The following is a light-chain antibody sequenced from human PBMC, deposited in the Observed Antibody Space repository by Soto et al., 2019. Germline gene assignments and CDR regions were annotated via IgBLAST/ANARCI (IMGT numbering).Light chain of an antibody. V-gene: IGKV3-15*01. Sequence: EIVMTQSPATLSVSPGERATLSCRASQSVSSNLAWYQQKPGQAPRLLIYGASTRATGIPARFSGSGSGTEFTLTTSSLRSEDFAVYYCQQYNNWPGYTFGQGTKLEIK. J-gene: IGKJ2*01. CDR2: GAS. CDR1: QSVSSN. CDR3: QQYNNWPGYT.